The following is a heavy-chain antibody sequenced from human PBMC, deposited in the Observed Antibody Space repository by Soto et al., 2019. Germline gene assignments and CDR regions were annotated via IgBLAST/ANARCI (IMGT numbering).Heavy chain of an antibody. D-gene: IGHD2-2*01. CDR3: ARVASIVVVPAARGNWFDP. V-gene: IGHV4-34*01. Sequence: QVQLQQWGAGLLKPSETLSLTCAVYGGSFSGYYWSWIRQPPGKGLEWIGEINHSGSTNYNPSLKSRVTISVDTSKNQFSLKLSSVTAADTAVYYCARVASIVVVPAARGNWFDPWVQGTLVTVSS. J-gene: IGHJ5*02. CDR2: INHSGST. CDR1: GGSFSGYY.